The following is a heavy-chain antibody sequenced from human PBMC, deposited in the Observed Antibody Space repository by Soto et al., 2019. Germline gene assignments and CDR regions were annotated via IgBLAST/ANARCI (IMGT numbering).Heavy chain of an antibody. J-gene: IGHJ4*02. CDR1: GFTFGSYG. Sequence: QVQLVESGGGVVQPGRSLRLSCAASGFTFGSYGMHWVRQAPGMGLEWVAVISYDGSNKYYADSVKGRFTISRDNSKISLYLQMNCLRAEDTAVYYCAKDTAYGGGFDYWGQGTLVNVSS. CDR2: ISYDGSNK. CDR3: AKDTAYGGGFDY. D-gene: IGHD3-16*01. V-gene: IGHV3-30*18.